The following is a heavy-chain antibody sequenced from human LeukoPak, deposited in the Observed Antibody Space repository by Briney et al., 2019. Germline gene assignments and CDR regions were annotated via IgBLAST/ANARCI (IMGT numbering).Heavy chain of an antibody. Sequence: GGSLRLSCAASGFTFDDYAMHWVRQAPGKGLEWVSGISWNSGSIGYADSVKGRFTISRDNAKNSLYLQMNSLRAEDTALYYCAKDNLHGPGADAFDIWGQGTMVIVSS. CDR1: GFTFDDYA. CDR2: ISWNSGSI. D-gene: IGHD2-8*01. V-gene: IGHV3-9*01. J-gene: IGHJ3*02. CDR3: AKDNLHGPGADAFDI.